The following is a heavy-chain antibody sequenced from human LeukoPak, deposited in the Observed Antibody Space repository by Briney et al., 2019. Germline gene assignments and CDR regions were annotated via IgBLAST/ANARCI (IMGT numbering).Heavy chain of an antibody. Sequence: ASVKVSCKASGYTFTSYGISWVRQAPGQGLEWMGIINPSGGSTSYAQKFQGRVTMTRDTSTSTVYMELSSLRSEDTAVYYCARATVGATYFDYWGQGTLVTVSS. CDR2: INPSGGST. D-gene: IGHD1-26*01. V-gene: IGHV1-46*01. CDR3: ARATVGATYFDY. CDR1: GYTFTSYG. J-gene: IGHJ4*02.